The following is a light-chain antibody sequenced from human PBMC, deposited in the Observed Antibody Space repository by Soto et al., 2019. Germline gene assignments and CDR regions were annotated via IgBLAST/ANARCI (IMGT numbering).Light chain of an antibody. V-gene: IGKV3-20*01. CDR1: QSVSTNY. CDR2: GAS. CDR3: QQYGSSPPT. J-gene: IGKJ1*01. Sequence: EIVLTQSPGTLSLSPGERATLSCRASQSVSTNYLAWYQRTPGQAPSLLIYGASSRATDIPNRFSGSGSGTDFTITITRLKAEDFAVYYCQQYGSSPPTFGQGTKVEIK.